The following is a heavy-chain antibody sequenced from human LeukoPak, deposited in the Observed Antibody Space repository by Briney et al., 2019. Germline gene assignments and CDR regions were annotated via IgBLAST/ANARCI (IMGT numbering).Heavy chain of an antibody. V-gene: IGHV3-23*01. D-gene: IGHD3-22*01. CDR3: AKPPPYYYDSSGYYYEYY. J-gene: IGHJ4*02. CDR2: ISGSGGST. CDR1: GFTFSSYA. Sequence: EAGGSLRLSCAASGFTFSSYAMSWVRQAPGKGLEWVSAISGSGGSTYYADSVKGRFTISRDNSKNTLYLQMNSLRAEDTAVYYCAKPPPYYYDSSGYYYEYYWGQGTLVTVSS.